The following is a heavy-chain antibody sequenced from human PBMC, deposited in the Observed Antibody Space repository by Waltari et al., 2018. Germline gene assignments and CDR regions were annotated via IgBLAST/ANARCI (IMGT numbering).Heavy chain of an antibody. CDR3: ARERSSGPRADAFDI. D-gene: IGHD6-19*01. CDR1: GYSISSGYY. CDR2: INSDGSST. Sequence: VQLQESGPGLVKPSETLSLTCAVSGYSISSGYYWGWIRQPPGKGLVWVSRINSDGSSTSYADSVKGRFTIARDNAKNTLYLQMNSLRAEDTAVYYCARERSSGPRADAFDIWGQGTMVTVSS. J-gene: IGHJ3*02. V-gene: IGHV3-74*01.